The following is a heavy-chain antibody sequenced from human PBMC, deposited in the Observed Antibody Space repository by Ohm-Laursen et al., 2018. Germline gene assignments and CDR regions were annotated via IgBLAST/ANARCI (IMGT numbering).Heavy chain of an antibody. J-gene: IGHJ4*02. CDR3: ARIQSTSCRDDY. CDR2: IDWDDAK. CDR1: GFSLSTGGMC. D-gene: IGHD2-2*01. V-gene: IGHV2-70*11. Sequence: TQTLTLTCTFSGFSLSTGGMCVSWIRQPPGKALEWLARIDWDDAKYYNTSLKTRLTISKDTSKKQVVLTMTNMDPVDTATYYCARIQSTSCRDDYWGQGTLVTVSS.